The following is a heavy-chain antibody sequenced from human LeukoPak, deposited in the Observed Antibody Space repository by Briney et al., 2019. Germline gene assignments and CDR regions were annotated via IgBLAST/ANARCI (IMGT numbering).Heavy chain of an antibody. J-gene: IGHJ5*02. CDR2: IYYSGST. Sequence: LETLSLTCTVSGGSISSYYWSWIRQPPGKGLEWIGYIYYSGSTNYNPSLKSRVTISVDTSKNQFSLKLSSVTAADTAVYYCAQAPAAAWMRFDPWGQGTLVTVSS. D-gene: IGHD6-13*01. CDR1: GGSISSYY. CDR3: AQAPAAAWMRFDP. V-gene: IGHV4-59*01.